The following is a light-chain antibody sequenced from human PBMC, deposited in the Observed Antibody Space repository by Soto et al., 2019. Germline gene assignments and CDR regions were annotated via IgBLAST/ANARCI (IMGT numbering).Light chain of an antibody. Sequence: QSALTQPPSVSGSPGQSVTISCTGTSSDVGSYNRVSWYQNPPGTAPKLMIYEVSNRPSGVPDRFSGPKSGNTASLTISGLQAEDEADYYGSSYASSSTLVFGGGTNLTVL. V-gene: IGLV2-18*02. J-gene: IGLJ2*01. CDR3: SSYASSSTLV. CDR1: SSDVGSYNR. CDR2: EVS.